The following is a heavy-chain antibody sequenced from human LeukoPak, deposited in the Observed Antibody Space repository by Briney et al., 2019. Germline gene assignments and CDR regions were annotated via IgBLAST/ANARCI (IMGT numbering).Heavy chain of an antibody. CDR3: ARDHWDRFDY. Sequence: GGSLRLSCAASGFTFSSYWMHWVRQAPGKGPVWVSRINSDGSSTSYADSVKGRFTISRDNAKNTLYLQMNSLRAEDTAVYYCARDHWDRFDYWGQGTLVTVSS. CDR2: INSDGSST. V-gene: IGHV3-74*01. D-gene: IGHD7-27*01. J-gene: IGHJ4*02. CDR1: GFTFSSYW.